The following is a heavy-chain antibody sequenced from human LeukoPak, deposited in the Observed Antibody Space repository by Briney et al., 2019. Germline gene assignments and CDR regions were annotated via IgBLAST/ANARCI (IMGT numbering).Heavy chain of an antibody. CDR2: IRSKAYGGTT. CDR1: GFTFGDYA. V-gene: IGHV3-49*03. D-gene: IGHD6-19*01. J-gene: IGHJ4*02. CDR3: TSESVAVAGTNY. Sequence: GGSLRLACTASGFTFGDYAMSWFRQAPGKGLEWVGFIRSKAYGGTTEYAASVKGRFTISRDDSKSIAYLQMNSLKTEDTAVYYCTSESVAVAGTNYWGQGTLVTVSS.